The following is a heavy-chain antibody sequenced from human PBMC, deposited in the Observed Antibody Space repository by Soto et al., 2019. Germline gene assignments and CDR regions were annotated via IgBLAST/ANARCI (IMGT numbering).Heavy chain of an antibody. CDR1: GGSISSGGYS. CDR3: AREGKLTAHYNVDY. V-gene: IGHV4-30-2*01. D-gene: IGHD7-27*01. CDR2: IYHSGST. Sequence: SETLSLTCAVSGGSISSGGYSWSWIRQPPGKGLEWIGYIYHSGSTYYNPSLKSRVTISVDRSKNQFSLKLSSVTAADTAVYYCAREGKLTAHYNVDYWGQGTLVTVS. J-gene: IGHJ4*02.